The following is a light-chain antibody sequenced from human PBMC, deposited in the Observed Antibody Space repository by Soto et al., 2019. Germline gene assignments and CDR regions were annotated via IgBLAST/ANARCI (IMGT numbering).Light chain of an antibody. CDR2: DVR. J-gene: IGLJ1*01. Sequence: QSVPTQPRSVSGSPGQSVTISCTGTSSDVGEYDYVSWYQQHPGKAPKLMIFDVRERPSGVPDRFSGSKTGNTASLTISGLQAEDEADYYCCSYAGSPYVFGTGTKLTVL. CDR1: SSDVGEYDY. V-gene: IGLV2-11*01. CDR3: CSYAGSPYV.